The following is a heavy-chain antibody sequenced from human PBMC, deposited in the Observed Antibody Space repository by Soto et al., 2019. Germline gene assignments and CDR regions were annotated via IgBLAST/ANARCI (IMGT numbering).Heavy chain of an antibody. D-gene: IGHD5-18*01. Sequence: GGSLRLSCAASGFTFDDYTMHWVRQAPGKGLEWVSLISWDGGSTYYADSVKGRFTISRDNSKNSLYLQMNSLRTEDTALYYCAKDIKSTGRGYSYGYCYYGMDVWGQGTTVTVSS. CDR1: GFTFDDYT. V-gene: IGHV3-43*01. CDR3: AKDIKSTGRGYSYGYCYYGMDV. J-gene: IGHJ6*02. CDR2: ISWDGGST.